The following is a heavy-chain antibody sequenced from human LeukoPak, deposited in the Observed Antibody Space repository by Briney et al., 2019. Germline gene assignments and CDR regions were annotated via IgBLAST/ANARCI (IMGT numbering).Heavy chain of an antibody. CDR3: AREIVATRGAFDY. CDR2: IYYGGST. V-gene: IGHV4-39*07. D-gene: IGHD5-12*01. Sequence: SETLSLTCTVSGGSISSSSYYWGWIRQPPGKGLEWIGSIYYGGSTYYNPSLKSRVTISVDTSKNQFSLKLSSVTAADTAVYYCAREIVATRGAFDYWGQGALVTVSS. J-gene: IGHJ4*02. CDR1: GGSISSSSYY.